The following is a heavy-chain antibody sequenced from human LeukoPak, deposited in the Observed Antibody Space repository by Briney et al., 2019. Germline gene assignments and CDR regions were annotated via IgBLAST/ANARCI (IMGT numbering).Heavy chain of an antibody. J-gene: IGHJ4*02. Sequence: PWEAPNIPFKGSGYRFSTYLIGWVRQMPGKGLELMGIIYPGDSDTTYSPPFQGQVTISFDKSISTAYLQWGTLKASDTAMYYCARRVNSGYYFDYWAQGTLVTVSS. D-gene: IGHD3-22*01. V-gene: IGHV5-51*01. CDR3: ARRVNSGYYFDY. CDR1: GYRFSTYL. CDR2: IYPGDSDT.